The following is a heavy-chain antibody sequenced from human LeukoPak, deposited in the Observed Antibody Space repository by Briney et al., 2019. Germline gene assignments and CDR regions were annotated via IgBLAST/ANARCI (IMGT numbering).Heavy chain of an antibody. Sequence: PSETLSLTCAVDGGSFSGYYWSWIRQPPGKGLEWIGEINHSGSTNYNPSLKSRVTISVDTSKNQFSLKLSSVTAADTAVYYCARGCMWIQLCSPFDYWGQGTLVTVSS. J-gene: IGHJ4*02. CDR2: INHSGST. CDR3: ARGCMWIQLCSPFDY. CDR1: GGSFSGYY. V-gene: IGHV4-34*01. D-gene: IGHD5-18*01.